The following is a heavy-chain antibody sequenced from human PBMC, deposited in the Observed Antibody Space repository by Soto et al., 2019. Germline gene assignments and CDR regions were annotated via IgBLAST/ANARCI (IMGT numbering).Heavy chain of an antibody. CDR1: GGTFSSYA. Sequence: QVQLVQSGAEVKKPGSSVKVSCKASGGTFSSYAISWVRQAPGQGLEGMGGIIPIFGTATYAQKFQGRVTIAADESTSTAYMELSRLRAEDTAVYYCAMGGYCSSTSCYRGSSSWNYYYYGMDVWGQGTTVTVS. D-gene: IGHD2-2*02. J-gene: IGHJ6*02. V-gene: IGHV1-69*01. CDR3: AMGGYCSSTSCYRGSSSWNYYYYGMDV. CDR2: IIPIFGTA.